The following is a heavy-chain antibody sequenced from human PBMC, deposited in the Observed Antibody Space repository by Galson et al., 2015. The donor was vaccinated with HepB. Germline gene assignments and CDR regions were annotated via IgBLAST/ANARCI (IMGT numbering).Heavy chain of an antibody. V-gene: IGHV3-74*01. CDR1: GFTFSSYW. Sequence: SLRLSCAASGFTFSSYWMHWVRQAPGKGLVWVSRINSDGSSTSYADSVKGRFTISRDNAKNTLYLQMNSLRAEDTAVYYCARDADSGYDYYYYYGMDVWGQGTPVTVSS. J-gene: IGHJ6*02. CDR3: ARDADSGYDYYYYYGMDV. CDR2: INSDGSST. D-gene: IGHD5-12*01.